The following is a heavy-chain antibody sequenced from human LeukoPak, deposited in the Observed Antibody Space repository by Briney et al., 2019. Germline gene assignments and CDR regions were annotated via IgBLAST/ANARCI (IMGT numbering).Heavy chain of an antibody. D-gene: IGHD3-22*01. CDR2: MNPNSGNT. Sequence: GASVKVSCKASGYTFTSYDINWVRQATGQGLEWMGWMNPNSGNTGYAQKFQGRVTMTRNTSISTAYMELSSLRSEDTAVYYCARTPHYYDSSGYPIYYYYMDVWGKRTTVTISS. CDR3: ARTPHYYDSSGYPIYYYYMDV. CDR1: GYTFTSYD. V-gene: IGHV1-8*01. J-gene: IGHJ6*03.